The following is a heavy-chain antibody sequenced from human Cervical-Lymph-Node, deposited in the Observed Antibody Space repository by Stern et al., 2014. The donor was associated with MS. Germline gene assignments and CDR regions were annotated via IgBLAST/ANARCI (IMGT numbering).Heavy chain of an antibody. CDR1: GFSFSTYS. Sequence: EVQLLESGGGLVKPGGSLRLSCAASGFSFSTYSMNWVRQAPGKGLEWVSSISSNIYYADSVKGRFTISRDNAKNSLHLQMNSLSAEDTAIYYCARVMLWSGFSHYYYGMDVWGQGTTVTVSS. CDR3: ARVMLWSGFSHYYYGMDV. V-gene: IGHV3-21*01. D-gene: IGHD3-3*01. J-gene: IGHJ6*02. CDR2: ISSNI.